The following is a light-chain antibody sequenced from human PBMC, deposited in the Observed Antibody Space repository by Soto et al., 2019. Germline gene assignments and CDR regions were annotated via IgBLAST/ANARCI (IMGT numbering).Light chain of an antibody. CDR2: GAS. CDR1: QSVSSSY. V-gene: IGKV3-20*01. J-gene: IGKJ4*01. Sequence: EIVLTQSPDILSLSPWERATLSCRASQSVSSSYLAWYQQKPGQAPRLPIYGASSRATGIPDRFSGSGSGTDFTLTISRLEPEDFAVYYCQQYGSSPPELTFGGGTKVDIK. CDR3: QQYGSSPPELT.